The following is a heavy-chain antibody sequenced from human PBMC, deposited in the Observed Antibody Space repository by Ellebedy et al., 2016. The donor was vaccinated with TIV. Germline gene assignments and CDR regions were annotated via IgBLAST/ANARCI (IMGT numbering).Heavy chain of an antibody. CDR1: GYTFTSYG. J-gene: IGHJ6*02. D-gene: IGHD2-21*02. Sequence: ASVKVSCXASGYTFTSYGISWVRQAPGQGLEWMGWINPNSGGTNYAQKFQGRVTMTRDTSISTAYMELSRLRSDDTAVYYCASVTAHYYYYGMDVWGQGTTVTVSS. V-gene: IGHV1-2*02. CDR3: ASVTAHYYYYGMDV. CDR2: INPNSGGT.